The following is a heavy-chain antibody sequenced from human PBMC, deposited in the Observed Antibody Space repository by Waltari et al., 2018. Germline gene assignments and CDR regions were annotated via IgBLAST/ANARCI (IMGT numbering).Heavy chain of an antibody. J-gene: IGHJ3*01. V-gene: IGHV4-39*01. CDR3: TRASIFGVALDAFDL. Sequence: QVQLQESGPGLLKPSETLSLTCSVSGGSITSSIYYWGWIRQPPGKGLEWIGSVFYNGDTYYNPSLKSRVTVSVDTSKNQVSLKLSSVTAADTAVYYCTRASIFGVALDAFDLWGQGTMVSVSS. D-gene: IGHD3-3*01. CDR2: VFYNGDT. CDR1: GGSITSSIYY.